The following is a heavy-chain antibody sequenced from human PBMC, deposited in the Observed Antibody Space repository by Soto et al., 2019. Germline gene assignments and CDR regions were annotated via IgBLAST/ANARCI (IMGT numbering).Heavy chain of an antibody. J-gene: IGHJ6*03. Sequence: QVQLVQSGAEVKKPGASVKVSCKASGYTFTSYAMHWVRQAPGQRLEWMGWINAGNGNTKYSQKFQGRVTITRDTSASTDYMELSSLRSEDTAVYYCARGNLYCSSTSCYPYMDVWGKGTTVTVSS. V-gene: IGHV1-3*01. CDR3: ARGNLYCSSTSCYPYMDV. CDR1: GYTFTSYA. CDR2: INAGNGNT. D-gene: IGHD2-2*01.